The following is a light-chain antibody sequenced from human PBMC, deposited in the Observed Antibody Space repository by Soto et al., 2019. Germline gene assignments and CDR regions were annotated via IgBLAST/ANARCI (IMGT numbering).Light chain of an antibody. Sequence: DIVLTQSPCTLSLSPGERATLSCRASQSVSSSYLAWYQQKPGQAPRLLIYGAASRATGIPDKFRSSGSGTTFTITISRLEPEDFAVYYCQQYGSSPWTFGQGTKVEIK. CDR1: QSVSSSY. CDR2: GAA. CDR3: QQYGSSPWT. V-gene: IGKV3-20*01. J-gene: IGKJ1*01.